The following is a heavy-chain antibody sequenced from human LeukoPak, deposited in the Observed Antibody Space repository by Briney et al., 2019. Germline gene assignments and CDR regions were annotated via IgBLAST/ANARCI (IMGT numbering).Heavy chain of an antibody. CDR1: GGSFSGYY. V-gene: IGHV4-34*01. D-gene: IGHD2-15*01. Sequence: SETLSLTCAVYGGSFSGYYWSWIRQPPGKGLEWIGEINHSGSTNYNPSLKSRGTISVDTSKNQFSLKLSSVTAADTAVYYCARLHCSGGSCHYYYMDVWGKGTTVTVSS. J-gene: IGHJ6*03. CDR3: ARLHCSGGSCHYYYMDV. CDR2: INHSGST.